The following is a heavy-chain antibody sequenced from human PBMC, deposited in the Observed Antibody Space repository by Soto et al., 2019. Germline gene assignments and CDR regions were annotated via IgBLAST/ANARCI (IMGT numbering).Heavy chain of an antibody. CDR2: IDYSGAST. D-gene: IGHD6-19*01. CDR1: GFTFRVYA. J-gene: IGHJ4*02. Sequence: VQVLESGGGLVQPGGSLRLSCAASGFTFRVYAMIWVRQAPGKGLEWVSTIDYSGASTRYADSVRGRFTISRDNSKNTLYLQMNSLTAEDTAVYYCSTDSSGGEFDCWGQGTLVPVSS. V-gene: IGHV3-23*01. CDR3: STDSSGGEFDC.